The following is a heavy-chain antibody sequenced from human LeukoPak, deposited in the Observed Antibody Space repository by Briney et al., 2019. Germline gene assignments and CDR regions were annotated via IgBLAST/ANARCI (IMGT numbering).Heavy chain of an antibody. J-gene: IGHJ4*02. CDR1: GGSFSGYY. CDR2: INHSGST. D-gene: IGHD6-6*01. CDR3: ARAFFPRRLYYFDY. V-gene: IGHV4-34*01. Sequence: PSETLSLTCAVYGGSFSGYYWSWIRQPPGKGLEWTGEINHSGSTNYNPSLKSRVTISVDTSKNQFSLKLSSVTAADTAVYYCARAFFPRRLYYFDYWGQGTLVTASP.